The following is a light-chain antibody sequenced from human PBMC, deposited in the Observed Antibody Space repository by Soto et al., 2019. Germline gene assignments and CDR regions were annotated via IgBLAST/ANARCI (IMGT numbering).Light chain of an antibody. V-gene: IGKV1-5*03. CDR3: QQYNSYST. J-gene: IGKJ1*01. Sequence: DIQMTQSPSTLSASVGDRVTITCRASQSIITWLAWYQQKPGQAPKLLIYQASTLDSGVPSRFSRSGSGTEVTLTISTMQPDDFATSYCQQYNSYSTFGQRTKVQIK. CDR2: QAS. CDR1: QSIITW.